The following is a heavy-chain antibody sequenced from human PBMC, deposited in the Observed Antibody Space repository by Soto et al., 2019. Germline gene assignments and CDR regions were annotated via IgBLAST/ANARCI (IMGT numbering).Heavy chain of an antibody. CDR3: VDALGATD. D-gene: IGHD1-26*01. Sequence: QVQLVESGGGVVQPGRSLRLSCAASGFTFSSYAMHWVRQAPGKGLEWVAVISYDGSNKYYADSVKGRFTISRDNSKNTLYLQMNSLRAEDTAVYYCVDALGATDWGQGTLVTVSS. J-gene: IGHJ4*02. CDR2: ISYDGSNK. CDR1: GFTFSSYA. V-gene: IGHV3-30-3*01.